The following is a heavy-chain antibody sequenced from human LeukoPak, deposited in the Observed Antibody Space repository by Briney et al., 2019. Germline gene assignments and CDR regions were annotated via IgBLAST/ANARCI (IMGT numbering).Heavy chain of an antibody. CDR2: INHSGST. J-gene: IGHJ4*02. Sequence: SETLSLTCAVYGGSFSGYYWSWIRQPPGKGLEWIGEINHSGSTNYNPSLKSRVTISVDTSKNQFSLKLSSVTAADTAVYYCARREGFCSSNSCYPFDYWGQGTLVTVSS. D-gene: IGHD2-2*01. CDR3: ARREGFCSSNSCYPFDY. CDR1: GGSFSGYY. V-gene: IGHV4-34*01.